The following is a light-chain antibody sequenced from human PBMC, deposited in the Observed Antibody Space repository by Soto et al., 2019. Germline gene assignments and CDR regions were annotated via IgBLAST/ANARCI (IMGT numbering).Light chain of an antibody. J-gene: IGKJ4*01. V-gene: IGKV3-20*01. Sequence: EIVLTQSPGTLSLSPGEIATLSCRASQSVSSNYLAWYQQKPGQAPRLLIYAASSRATGIPDRFSGSGSGTDFTLTISSLQPEDFATYYCQQANRFPLTFGGGTKVDIK. CDR1: QSVSSNY. CDR2: AAS. CDR3: QQANRFPLT.